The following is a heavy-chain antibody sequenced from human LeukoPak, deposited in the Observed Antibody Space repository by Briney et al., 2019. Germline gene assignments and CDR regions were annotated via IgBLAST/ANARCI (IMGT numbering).Heavy chain of an antibody. CDR2: INPNSGGT. CDR1: GYTFTCYY. D-gene: IGHD2-15*01. V-gene: IGHV1-2*02. CDR3: ARGHCSGGSCFPYYYYGMDV. J-gene: IGHJ6*02. Sequence: ASVKVSCKASGYTFTCYYMHWVRQAPGQGLEWMGWINPNSGGTNYAQKFQGRVTMTRDTSISTAYMELSRLRSDDTAVYYCARGHCSGGSCFPYYYYGMDVWGQGTTVTVSS.